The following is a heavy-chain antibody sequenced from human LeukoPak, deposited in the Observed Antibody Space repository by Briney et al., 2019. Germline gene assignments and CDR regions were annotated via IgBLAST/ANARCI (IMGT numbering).Heavy chain of an antibody. D-gene: IGHD2-2*01. CDR2: ISSSSSTI. J-gene: IGHJ4*02. CDR1: GFTFSSST. Sequence: GGSLRLSCAASGFTFSSSTMNWVRQAPGKGLEWVSYISSSSSTIYYADSVKGRFIISRDNAKNTLYLQMNSLRAEDTAVYYCAKEEETSGDYFDYWGQGTLVTVSS. CDR3: AKEEETSGDYFDY. V-gene: IGHV3-48*01.